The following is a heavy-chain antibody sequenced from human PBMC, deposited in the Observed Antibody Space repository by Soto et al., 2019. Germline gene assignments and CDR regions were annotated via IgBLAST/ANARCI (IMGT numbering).Heavy chain of an antibody. CDR3: SADLPDWGAYAFDY. Sequence: EVQLVESGGGLVEPGGSLRLSCAASGFTFNGAWMNWVRQGPGKGLEWVGRVKSKVDGETIDYAAPVKGRFTISRDDSRNMVYLQMNSLGTEDTAMYYCSADLPDWGAYAFDYWGQGALVTVSS. CDR1: GFTFNGAW. J-gene: IGHJ4*02. CDR2: VKSKVDGETI. V-gene: IGHV3-15*07. D-gene: IGHD3-16*01.